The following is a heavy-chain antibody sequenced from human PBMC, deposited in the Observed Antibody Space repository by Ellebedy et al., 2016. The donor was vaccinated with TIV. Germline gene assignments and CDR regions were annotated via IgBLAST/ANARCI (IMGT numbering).Heavy chain of an antibody. CDR2: IYYSGST. CDR1: GGSISSYY. D-gene: IGHD3-22*01. V-gene: IGHV4-59*01. Sequence: MPSETLSLTCTVSGGSISSYYWSWIRQPPGKGLEWIGYIYYSGSTNYNPSLKSRVTISVDTSKNQFSRKLRSVTAADTAVYYCARSHHYYDSSDIYPDYWGQGTLVTVSS. J-gene: IGHJ4*02. CDR3: ARSHHYYDSSDIYPDY.